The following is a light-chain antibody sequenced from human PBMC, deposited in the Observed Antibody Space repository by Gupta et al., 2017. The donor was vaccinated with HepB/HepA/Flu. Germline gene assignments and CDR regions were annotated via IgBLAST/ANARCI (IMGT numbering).Light chain of an antibody. V-gene: IGLV2-11*01. J-gene: IGLJ3*02. CDR2: DVS. Sequence: QSVLTQPRSVSGSPGQSVTISCTGTTSDIGGYNYVSWHQHHPGKAPKLMIYDVSTRPSGVPDRFSGSKSGNTASLTISGLQAEDEADYYCCSYVGDYSWVFGGGTKLTVL. CDR3: CSYVGDYSWV. CDR1: TSDIGGYNY.